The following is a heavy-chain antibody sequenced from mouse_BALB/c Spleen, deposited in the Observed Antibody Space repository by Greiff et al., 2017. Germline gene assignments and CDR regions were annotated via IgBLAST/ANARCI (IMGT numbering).Heavy chain of an antibody. V-gene: IGHV5-9-3*01. CDR1: GFTFSSYA. D-gene: IGHD2-2*01. CDR3: ARHEGGYDDY. J-gene: IGHJ4*01. CDR2: ISSGGSYT. Sequence: EVKLVESGGGLVKPGGSLNLSCAASGFTFSSYAMSWVRQTPEKRLEWVATISSGGSYTYYPDSVKGRFTISRDNAKNALYLQMSSLRSEDTAMYYCARHEGGYDDYWGQGTSVTVSS.